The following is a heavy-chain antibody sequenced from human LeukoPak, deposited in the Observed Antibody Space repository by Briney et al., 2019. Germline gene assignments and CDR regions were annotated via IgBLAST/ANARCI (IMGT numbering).Heavy chain of an antibody. Sequence: PSETLSLTCTVSGGSISSSSYYWGWIRQPPGKGLEWIGSIYYSGSTYYNPTLKSRVTISVDTSKNQFSLKLSSVTAADTAVYYCATTDYGGNPAAFDIWGQGTMVTVSS. CDR3: ATTDYGGNPAAFDI. CDR1: GGSISSSSYY. V-gene: IGHV4-39*07. D-gene: IGHD4-23*01. CDR2: IYYSGST. J-gene: IGHJ3*02.